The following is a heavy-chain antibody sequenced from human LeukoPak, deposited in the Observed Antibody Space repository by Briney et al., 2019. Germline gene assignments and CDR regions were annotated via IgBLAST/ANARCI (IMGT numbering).Heavy chain of an antibody. D-gene: IGHD5-12*01. J-gene: IGHJ4*02. CDR1: GITFSSYA. Sequence: GGSLRLSCAASGITFSSYAMNWVRQAPGKGLEWVSLISSDGDDTFYGESVKGRFTISRDNSKSTLYLQMNRLRAEDTAVYYCTTEVIGGNSGGDNDDCGQGNLGTVSA. V-gene: IGHV3-30*03. CDR2: ISSDGDDT. CDR3: TTEVIGGNSGGDNDD.